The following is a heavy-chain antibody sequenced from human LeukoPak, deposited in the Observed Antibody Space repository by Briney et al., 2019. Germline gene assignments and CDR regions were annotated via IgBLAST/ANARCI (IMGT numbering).Heavy chain of an antibody. V-gene: IGHV3-23*01. CDR2: ISGSGGST. CDR1: GFTFSSYA. D-gene: IGHD4-17*01. J-gene: IGHJ5*02. CDR3: AKDDYGDLNWFDP. Sequence: GGSLRLSCAASGFTFSSYAMSWVRQAPGEGLEWVSAISGSGGSTYYADSVKGRFTISRGNSKNTLYLQMNSLRAEDTAVYYCAKDDYGDLNWFDPWGQGTLVTVSS.